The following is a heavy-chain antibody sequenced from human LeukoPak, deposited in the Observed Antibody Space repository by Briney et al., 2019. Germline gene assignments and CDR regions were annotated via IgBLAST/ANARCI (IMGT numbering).Heavy chain of an antibody. CDR3: ARRAQAWHIDY. CDR2: IYYSGST. CDR1: GGSISSSSYY. V-gene: IGHV4-39*07. Sequence: SETLSLTCTVSGGSISSSSYYWGWIRQPPGKGLEWIGSIYYSGSTYYNPSLKSRVTISVDTSKNQFSLKLSSVTAADTAVYYCARRAQAWHIDYWGQGTLVTVSS. J-gene: IGHJ4*02.